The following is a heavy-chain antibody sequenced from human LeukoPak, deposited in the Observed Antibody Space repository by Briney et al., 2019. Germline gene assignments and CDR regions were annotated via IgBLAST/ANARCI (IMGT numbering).Heavy chain of an antibody. D-gene: IGHD6-19*01. CDR1: GFTFSSYG. Sequence: PGRSLRLSCAASGFTFSSYGMHWVRQAPGKGLEWEAVISYDGSNKYYADSVTDRFTISRDNSKNTLYLQMNSVRAEDTAVYYCAKDLGAAVAADYWGQGTLVTVSS. V-gene: IGHV3-30*18. J-gene: IGHJ4*02. CDR2: ISYDGSNK. CDR3: AKDLGAAVAADY.